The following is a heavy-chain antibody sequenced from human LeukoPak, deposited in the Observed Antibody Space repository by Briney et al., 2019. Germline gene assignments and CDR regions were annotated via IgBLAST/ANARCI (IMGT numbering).Heavy chain of an antibody. V-gene: IGHV1-69*04. CDR1: GGTFSSYA. Sequence: ASVKVSCKASGGTFSSYAISWVRQAPGQGLEWMGRIIPILGIANYAQKFQGRVTITADKSTSTAYMELSSLRSEDTAVYYCARDPKYCSDGSCYLGPDAFDIWGQGTMVTVSS. CDR2: IIPILGIA. D-gene: IGHD2-15*01. J-gene: IGHJ3*02. CDR3: ARDPKYCSDGSCYLGPDAFDI.